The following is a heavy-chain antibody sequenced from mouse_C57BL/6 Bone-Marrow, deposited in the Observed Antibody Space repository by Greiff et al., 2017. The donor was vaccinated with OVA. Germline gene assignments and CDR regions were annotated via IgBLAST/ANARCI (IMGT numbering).Heavy chain of an antibody. CDR1: GFSLTSYG. CDR3: AKSWANWDGFDY. CDR2: IWRGGST. D-gene: IGHD4-1*01. V-gene: IGHV2-5*01. J-gene: IGHJ2*01. Sequence: QVQLQQPGPGLVQPSQSLSITCTVSGFSLTSYGVHWVRQSPGKGLEWLGVIWRGGSTDYNAAFMSRLSITKDNSKSQVFFKMNSLQADDTAIYYRAKSWANWDGFDYWGQGTTLTVSS.